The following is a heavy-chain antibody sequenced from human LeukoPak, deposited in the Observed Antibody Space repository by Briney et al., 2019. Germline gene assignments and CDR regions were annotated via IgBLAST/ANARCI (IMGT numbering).Heavy chain of an antibody. CDR1: GYTFTSYG. Sequence: ASVKVSCKASGYTFTSYGISWVRQAPGQGLEWMGWISAYNGNTNYAQKLQGRVTMTTDTSTSTAHMELRSLRSDDTAVYYCARDKVVVVPAAIRSRWFDPWGQGTLVIVSS. J-gene: IGHJ5*02. CDR3: ARDKVVVVPAAIRSRWFDP. D-gene: IGHD2-2*01. CDR2: ISAYNGNT. V-gene: IGHV1-18*01.